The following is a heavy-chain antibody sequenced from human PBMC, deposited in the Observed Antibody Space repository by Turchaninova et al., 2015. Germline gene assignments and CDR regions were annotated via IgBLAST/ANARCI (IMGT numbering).Heavy chain of an antibody. J-gene: IGHJ3*02. Sequence: VPLVESGGGLIQPGGSLRFSCAASALIVSNYYMSWVRQAPGKGPEWFSVIYTGGVTYYADSVKGRFTISRDNSKNTLYLQMNSLRAEDTAVYYCARVGGYPLGAFDIWGQGTMVTVSS. CDR1: ALIVSNYY. CDR2: IYTGGVT. V-gene: IGHV3-53*01. D-gene: IGHD3-22*01. CDR3: ARVGGYPLGAFDI.